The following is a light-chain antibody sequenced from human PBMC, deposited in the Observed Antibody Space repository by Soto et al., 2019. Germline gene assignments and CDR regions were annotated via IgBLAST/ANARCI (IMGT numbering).Light chain of an antibody. J-gene: IGLJ1*01. V-gene: IGLV2-14*03. CDR3: SAVTGTTYV. Sequence: QSVLTQPASVSGSPGQSITISCTGTSSDVGGNKYVSWYQHYPGKAPKLMICDVSNRPSGVSNRFSGSKSGNTASLTISGLQAEDEADYYCSAVTGTTYVFGTGSKVTV. CDR2: DVS. CDR1: SSDVGGNKY.